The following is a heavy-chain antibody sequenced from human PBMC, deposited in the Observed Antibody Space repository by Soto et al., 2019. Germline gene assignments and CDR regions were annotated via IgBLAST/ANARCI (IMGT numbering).Heavy chain of an antibody. V-gene: IGHV5-51*01. D-gene: IGHD2-2*01. J-gene: IGHJ5*02. CDR2: VNPDDSTT. CDR3: VRRFCSGTSCRFNWFDP. CDR1: GYIFTNYW. Sequence: GECLKISCEGSGYIFTNYWIGWVRQMPGKGLEWMGIVNPDDSTTTYSQSFQGQVIISADKSVRSAYLQWSSLKDSDTATYYCVRRFCSGTSCRFNWFDPWGQGTLVTVSS.